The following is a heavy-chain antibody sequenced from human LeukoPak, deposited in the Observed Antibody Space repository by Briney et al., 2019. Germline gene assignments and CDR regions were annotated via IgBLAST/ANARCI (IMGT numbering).Heavy chain of an antibody. CDR2: IYYSGST. J-gene: IGHJ4*02. CDR3: ASLARGYCSGGSCYYFDY. V-gene: IGHV4-30-4*01. D-gene: IGHD2-15*01. Sequence: SETLSLTCTVSGGSISSGDYYWSWIRQPPGKGLEWIGYIYYSGSTYYNPSLKSRVTISVDTSKNQFSLKLSSVTAADTAAYYCASLARGYCSGGSCYYFDYWGQGTLVTVSS. CDR1: GGSISSGDYY.